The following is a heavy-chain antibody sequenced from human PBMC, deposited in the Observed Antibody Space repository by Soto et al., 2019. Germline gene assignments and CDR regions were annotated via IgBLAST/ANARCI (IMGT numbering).Heavy chain of an antibody. CDR3: ARVMAAMQNWLDP. CDR1: GGSISSIDYF. J-gene: IGHJ5*02. V-gene: IGHV4-30-4*01. CDR2: IYHTGTT. Sequence: QVQLQESGPGLVKPSQTLSLSRSVSGGSISSIDYFWSWIRQPPGKGLEWIGFIYHTGTTYYNPSLRSRVTISIATSKSQFSMKLNSVTAADTAVYYCARVMAAMQNWLDPWGHGTLVTVSP. D-gene: IGHD2-2*01.